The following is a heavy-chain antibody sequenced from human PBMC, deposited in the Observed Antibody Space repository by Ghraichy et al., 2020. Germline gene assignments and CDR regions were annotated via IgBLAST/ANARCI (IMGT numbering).Heavy chain of an antibody. D-gene: IGHD3-9*01. CDR2: ISSSGSTI. Sequence: LSLTCAASGFTFSDYYMSWIRQAPGKGLEWVSYISSSGSTIYYADSVKGRFTISRDNAKNSLYLQMNSLRAEDTAVYYCARDSVQYFDWLLKDYYYYGMDVWGQGATVTVSS. J-gene: IGHJ6*02. CDR3: ARDSVQYFDWLLKDYYYYGMDV. V-gene: IGHV3-11*01. CDR1: GFTFSDYY.